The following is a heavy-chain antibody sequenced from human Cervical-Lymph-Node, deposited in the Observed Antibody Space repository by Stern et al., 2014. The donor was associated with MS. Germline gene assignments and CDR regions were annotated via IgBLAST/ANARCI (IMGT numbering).Heavy chain of an antibody. Sequence: QVQLLESGGGVVQPGRSLRLSCATSGFTFSSYSMHWVRQAPGKGLEWVTTISFDGREKFYADSVKGRFTISRDSSKNAVFVQMNSLRAEDTAVYYCARGMRYDDSGYYFDNWGRGTLITVSS. CDR1: GFTFSSYS. D-gene: IGHD3-22*01. J-gene: IGHJ4*02. CDR2: ISFDGREK. V-gene: IGHV3-30*01. CDR3: ARGMRYDDSGYYFDN.